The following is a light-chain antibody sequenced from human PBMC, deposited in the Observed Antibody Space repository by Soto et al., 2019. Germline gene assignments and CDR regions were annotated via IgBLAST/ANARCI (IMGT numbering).Light chain of an antibody. CDR1: QSVTSSY. J-gene: IGKJ2*01. CDR3: QHYGSSLYT. V-gene: IGKV3-20*01. CDR2: GAS. Sequence: EIVLTQSPGTLSLSPGERATLSCRASQSVTSSYLAWYQQKLGQAPRLLIYGASSRATGIPDRFSGSGSGTDFTLTISRLEPEDFAVYYCQHYGSSLYTFSQGTKLEIK.